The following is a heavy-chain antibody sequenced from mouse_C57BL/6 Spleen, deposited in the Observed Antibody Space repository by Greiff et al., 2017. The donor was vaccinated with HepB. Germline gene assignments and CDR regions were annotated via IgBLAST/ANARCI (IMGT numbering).Heavy chain of an antibody. D-gene: IGHD1-1*01. Sequence: EVKLMESGGGLVQPGGSLSLSCAASGFTFTDYYMSWVRQPPGKALEWLGFIRNKANGYTTEYSASVKGRFTISRDNSQSILYLQMNARRAEDSATYYCARSYSQGAMDYWGQGTSVTVSS. V-gene: IGHV7-3*01. J-gene: IGHJ4*01. CDR1: GFTFTDYY. CDR2: IRNKANGYTT. CDR3: ARSYSQGAMDY.